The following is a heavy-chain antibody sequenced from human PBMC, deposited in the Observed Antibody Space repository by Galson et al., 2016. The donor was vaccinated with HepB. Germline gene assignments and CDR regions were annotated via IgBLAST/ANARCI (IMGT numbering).Heavy chain of an antibody. J-gene: IGHJ4*02. Sequence: SETLSLTCAVSGDSVTSSHWWSWVRQPPGKGLEWIGEFYHIGRSNYNPSLKTRVSISVDKSNNQFSLNLKSVTAADTAVYYCARESPLFPGAFDYWGQGTLVTVSS. CDR3: ARESPLFPGAFDY. V-gene: IGHV4-4*02. D-gene: IGHD2-21*01. CDR2: FYHIGRS. CDR1: GDSVTSSHW.